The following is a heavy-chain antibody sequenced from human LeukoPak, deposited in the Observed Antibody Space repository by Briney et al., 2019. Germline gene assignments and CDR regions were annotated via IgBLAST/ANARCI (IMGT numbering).Heavy chain of an antibody. CDR2: ISYDGSNK. CDR3: ARDLSRGTDYYYYMDV. D-gene: IGHD6-19*01. J-gene: IGHJ6*03. CDR1: GFTFSSYA. Sequence: GRSLRLSCAASGFTFSSYAMHWVRQAPGKGLEWVAVISYDGSNKYYADSVKGRFTISRDNSKNTLYLQMNSLRAEDTAVYYCARDLSRGTDYYYYMDVWGKGTTVTVSS. V-gene: IGHV3-30*04.